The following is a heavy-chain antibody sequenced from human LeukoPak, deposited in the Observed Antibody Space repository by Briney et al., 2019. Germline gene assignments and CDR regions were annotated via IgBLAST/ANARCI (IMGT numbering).Heavy chain of an antibody. J-gene: IGHJ4*02. CDR2: MNPNSGNT. D-gene: IGHD1-7*01. CDR3: ARSGASGTSSQTFDY. CDR1: GGTFSSYA. Sequence: ASVKVSCKASGGTFSSYAISWVRQATGQGLEWMGWMNPNSGNTGYAQKFQGRVTMTTDTSTSTAYMELRSLRSDDTAVFYCARSGASGTSSQTFDYWGQGTLVTVSS. V-gene: IGHV1-8*02.